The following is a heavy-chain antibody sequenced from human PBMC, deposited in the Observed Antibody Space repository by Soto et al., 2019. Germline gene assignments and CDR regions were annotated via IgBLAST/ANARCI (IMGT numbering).Heavy chain of an antibody. CDR2: ITSDGDST. J-gene: IGHJ4*01. CDR3: VKGNQLLRYYFEF. Sequence: GGSLRLSCSVSGFTFSKYAMHWVRQAPGKGLEYVSGITSDGDSTWHADSVKDRFTISRDNSKNTLFLQMSSLRVEDTAIYFCVKGNQLLRYYFEFWGPGALVTVSS. D-gene: IGHD2-15*01. V-gene: IGHV3-64D*06. CDR1: GFTFSKYA.